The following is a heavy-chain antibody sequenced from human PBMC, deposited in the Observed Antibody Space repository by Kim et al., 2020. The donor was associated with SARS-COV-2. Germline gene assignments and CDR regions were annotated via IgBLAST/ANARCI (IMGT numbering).Heavy chain of an antibody. CDR3: TTDMRDGRLDYYYYGMDV. D-gene: IGHD6-25*01. J-gene: IGHJ6*02. CDR1: GFTFSNAW. CDR2: IKSKTDGGTT. V-gene: IGHV3-15*01. Sequence: GGSLRLSCAASGFTFSNAWMSWVRQAPGKGLEWVGRIKSKTDGGTTDYAAPVKGRFTISRDDSKNTLYLQMNSLKTEDTAVYYCTTDMRDGRLDYYYYGMDVWGQGTTVTVSS.